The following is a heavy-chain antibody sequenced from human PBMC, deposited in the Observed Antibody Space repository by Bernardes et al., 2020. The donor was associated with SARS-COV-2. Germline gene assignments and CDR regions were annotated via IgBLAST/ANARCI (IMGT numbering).Heavy chain of an antibody. CDR1: GGSVSSNYFY. Sequence: SETLSLTCTVSGGSVSSNYFYWSWIRQHPGKGLEWIGYIYYSGSSYYNPSLKSRVTILVDTSKKKFSLNLRSVTAADTATYYCARVALRDGETNVYSWFDSWGQGTLVTVSS. CDR2: IYYSGSS. V-gene: IGHV4-30-4*02. D-gene: IGHD4-17*01. J-gene: IGHJ5*01. CDR3: ARVALRDGETNVYSWFDS.